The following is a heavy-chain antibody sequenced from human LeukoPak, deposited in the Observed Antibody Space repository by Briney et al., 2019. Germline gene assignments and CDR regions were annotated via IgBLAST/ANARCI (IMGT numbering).Heavy chain of an antibody. V-gene: IGHV3-30*18. CDR3: AKAPAPGDY. CDR2: ILYDGSNK. CDR1: GFTFSSYG. J-gene: IGHJ4*02. Sequence: PGESLRLSCAASGFTFSSYGMHWVRQAPGKGLEWVAVILYDGSNKYYADSVKGRFTISRDNSKNTLYLQMNSLRAEDTAVYYCAKAPAPGDYWGQGTLVTVSS.